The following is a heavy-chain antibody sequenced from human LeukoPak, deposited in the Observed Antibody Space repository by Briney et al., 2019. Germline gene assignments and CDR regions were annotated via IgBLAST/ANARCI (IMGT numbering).Heavy chain of an antibody. J-gene: IGHJ6*03. Sequence: GGSLRLSCAASRFTLSSYGMHWVRQAPGKGLEWVAYIQYDGSSEQYADSVKGRFSISRDSSKNILYLQMNSLRAEDTAVYYCAKDRCSNGVGCYYYYMDVWGKGTTVTISS. V-gene: IGHV3-30*02. CDR1: RFTLSSYG. CDR2: IQYDGSSE. D-gene: IGHD2-8*01. CDR3: AKDRCSNGVGCYYYYMDV.